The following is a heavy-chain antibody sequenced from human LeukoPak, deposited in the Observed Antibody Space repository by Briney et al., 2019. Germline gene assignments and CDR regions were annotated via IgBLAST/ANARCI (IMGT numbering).Heavy chain of an antibody. V-gene: IGHV4-38-2*02. CDR1: GYSISSGYY. CDR3: GGGYSGYVGY. CDR2: IYHSGST. D-gene: IGHD5-12*01. Sequence: SETLSLTCTVSGYSISSGYYWGWIRPPPGKGLEWIGSIYHSGSTYYNPSLKSRVTISVDTSKNQFSLKLSSVTAADTAVYYCGGGYSGYVGYWGQGTLVTVSS. J-gene: IGHJ4*02.